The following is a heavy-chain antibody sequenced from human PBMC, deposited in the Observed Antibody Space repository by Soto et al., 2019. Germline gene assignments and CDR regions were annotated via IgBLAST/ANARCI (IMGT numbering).Heavy chain of an antibody. CDR3: ARDVYESGPEYCRGGSCYGGIDY. CDR1: GFTFSSYA. CDR2: ISYDGSNK. V-gene: IGHV3-30-3*01. Sequence: QVQLVESGGGVVQPGRSLRLSCAASGFTFSSYAMHWVRQAPGKGLEWVAVISYDGSNKYYADSVKGRFTISRDNSKNTLYLQMNSLRAEDTAVYYCARDVYESGPEYCRGGSCYGGIDYWGQGTLVTVSS. D-gene: IGHD2-15*01. J-gene: IGHJ4*02.